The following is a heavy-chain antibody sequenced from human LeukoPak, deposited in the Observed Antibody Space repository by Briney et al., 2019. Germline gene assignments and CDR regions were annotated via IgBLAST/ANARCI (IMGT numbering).Heavy chain of an antibody. CDR2: IWYDGGNK. CDR3: ARGFGLSYYKIDY. V-gene: IGHV3-33*01. CDR1: GFTFSSYG. D-gene: IGHD3-10*01. Sequence: PGRSLRLSCAASGFTFSSYGMHWVRQAPGKGLEWVAVIWYDGGNKDYADSVKGRFTISRDNSKNTVYLQMNSLRVEDTAVYYCARGFGLSYYKIDYWGQGTLVTVSS. J-gene: IGHJ4*02.